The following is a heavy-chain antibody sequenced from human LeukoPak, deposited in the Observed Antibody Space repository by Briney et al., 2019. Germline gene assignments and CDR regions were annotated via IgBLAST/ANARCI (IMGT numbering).Heavy chain of an antibody. CDR1: GFIFSSYA. V-gene: IGHV3-23*01. D-gene: IGHD2-2*01. J-gene: IGHJ2*01. CDR2: ISGSGGST. Sequence: GGSLRLSCAASGFIFSSYAMSWVRQAPGKGLEWVSAISGSGGSTYYADSVKGRFTISRDNSKNTLYLQMNSLRAEDTAVYYCAKTGVVVPAATPSWYFDLWGRGTLVTVSS. CDR3: AKTGVVVPAATPSWYFDL.